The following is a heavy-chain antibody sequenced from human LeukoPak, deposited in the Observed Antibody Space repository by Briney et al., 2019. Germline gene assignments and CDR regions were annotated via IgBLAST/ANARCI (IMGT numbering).Heavy chain of an antibody. CDR1: GFTVSSNY. CDR3: ARDRAYSAFDI. V-gene: IGHV3-53*01. J-gene: IGHJ3*02. CDR2: IYSGGST. D-gene: IGHD1-26*01. Sequence: GGSLRLSCAASGFTVSSNYMSWVRQAPGKGLEWVSVIYSGGSTYCADSVKGRFTISRDNSKNTLYLQMNSLRAEDTAVYYCARDRAYSAFDIWGQGTMVTVSS.